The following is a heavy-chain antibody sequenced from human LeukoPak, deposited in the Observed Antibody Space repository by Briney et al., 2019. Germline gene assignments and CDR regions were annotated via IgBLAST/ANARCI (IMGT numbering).Heavy chain of an antibody. D-gene: IGHD3-10*01. CDR3: ARGLRAFVY. J-gene: IGHJ4*02. V-gene: IGHV3-48*03. CDR2: ISSSGSTI. CDR1: GFTFSSYD. Sequence: GGSLRLSCAASGFTFSSYDMNWVRQAPGKGLEWVSYISSSGSTIYYADSVKGRFTISRDNAKNSLCLQMNSLRVEDTAVYYCARGLRAFVYWGQGTLVSVSS.